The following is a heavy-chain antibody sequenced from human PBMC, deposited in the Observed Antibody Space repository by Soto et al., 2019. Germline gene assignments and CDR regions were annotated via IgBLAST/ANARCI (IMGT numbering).Heavy chain of an antibody. V-gene: IGHV4-39*07. CDR3: ARDPISIVVLPILPAPFDI. Sequence: SETLSLTWTVSGGSISSSSYYWGWIRQPPGKGLEWIGSIYYSGSTYYNPSLKSRVTISVDTSKNQFSLKLRSVTAADAAVYYCARDPISIVVLPILPAPFDIPCQAPTVTVSS. CDR1: GGSISSSSYY. D-gene: IGHD2-21*01. J-gene: IGHJ3*02. CDR2: IYYSGST.